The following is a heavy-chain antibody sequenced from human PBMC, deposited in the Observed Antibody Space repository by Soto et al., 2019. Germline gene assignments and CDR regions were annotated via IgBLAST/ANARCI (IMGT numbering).Heavy chain of an antibody. D-gene: IGHD1-26*01. CDR3: ASSVRYGGKLLWGYYYGMDV. V-gene: IGHV5-51*01. J-gene: IGHJ6*02. CDR1: GYSFTSYW. CDR2: IYPGDSDT. Sequence: PGESLKISCKGSGYSFTSYWIGWVRQMPGKGLEWMGIIYPGDSDTRYSPSFQGQVTISADKSISTAYLQWSSLKASDTAMYYCASSVRYGGKLLWGYYYGMDVWGQGTTVTVSS.